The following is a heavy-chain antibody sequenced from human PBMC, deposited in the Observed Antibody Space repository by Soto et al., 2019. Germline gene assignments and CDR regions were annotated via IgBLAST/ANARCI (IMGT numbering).Heavy chain of an antibody. V-gene: IGHV1-69*06. CDR3: ARAHSSGCCFDP. CDR2: IIPIFGTA. CDR1: GGTFSSYA. Sequence: GASVKDSCQSSGGTFSSYAISWVRPAPGQGLEWMGGIIPIFGTANYAQKFQGRVTITADKSTSTAYMELSSLRSEDTAVYYCARAHSSGCCFDPWGQGTLVTVSS. J-gene: IGHJ5*02. D-gene: IGHD6-19*01.